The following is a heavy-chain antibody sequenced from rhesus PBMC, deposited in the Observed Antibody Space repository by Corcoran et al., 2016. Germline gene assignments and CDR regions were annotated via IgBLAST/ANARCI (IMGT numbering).Heavy chain of an antibody. D-gene: IGHD2-39*01. Sequence: QVQLQESGPGLVKPSETLSLPCAVSGGSISDYYSWNWIRQPPGKGLEWIGNIYGNSASTYYNPSLKSRVTISKDTSKNQFFLKLSSVTAADTAVYYCARDRHATLDSWGQGVVVTVSS. CDR3: ARDRHATLDS. CDR2: IYGNSAST. CDR1: GGSISDYYS. V-gene: IGHV4S9*01. J-gene: IGHJ6*01.